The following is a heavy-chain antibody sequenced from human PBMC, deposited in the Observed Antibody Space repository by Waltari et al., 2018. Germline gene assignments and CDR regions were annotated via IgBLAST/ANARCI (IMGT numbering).Heavy chain of an antibody. CDR1: GFTFSSYG. Sequence: QVQLVESGGGVVQPGRSLRLSCAASGFTFSSYGMHWVRQAPGKGLEWVAVRSYDGSNKYYADSVKGRFTISRDNSKNTLYLQMNSLRAEDTAVYYCAKDSGPAATSAVLDYFDYWGQGTLVTVSS. D-gene: IGHD2-2*01. CDR3: AKDSGPAATSAVLDYFDY. CDR2: RSYDGSNK. J-gene: IGHJ4*02. V-gene: IGHV3-30*18.